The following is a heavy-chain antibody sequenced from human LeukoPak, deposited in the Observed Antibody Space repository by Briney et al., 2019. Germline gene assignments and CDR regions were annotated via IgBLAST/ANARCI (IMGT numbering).Heavy chain of an antibody. Sequence: SETLSLICSVSGVSMTGYYWSWIRQAPGKAPEGIGYIYSSGSTNHNPSLNSRVTMSLEASKNQFSLKLTFVTAADTAVYYCATRPADGSWYGVFDFWSRGTLVTVSS. D-gene: IGHD3-10*01. V-gene: IGHV4-59*01. CDR2: IYSSGST. CDR1: GVSMTGYY. CDR3: ATRPADGSWYGVFDF. J-gene: IGHJ4*01.